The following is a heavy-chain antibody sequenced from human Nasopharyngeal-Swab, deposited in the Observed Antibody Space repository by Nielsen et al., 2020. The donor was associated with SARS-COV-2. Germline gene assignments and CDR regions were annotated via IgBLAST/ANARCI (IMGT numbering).Heavy chain of an antibody. CDR2: ISSSSSTI. CDR1: GFTFSSYS. CDR3: ARDWGSGSYYLGGFDY. V-gene: IGHV3-48*04. J-gene: IGHJ4*02. Sequence: GESLKISCAASGFTFSSYSMNWVRQAPGKGLEWVSYISSSSSTIYYADSVKGRFTISRDNAKNSLYLQMNSLRAEDTAVYYCARDWGSGSYYLGGFDYWGQGTLVIVSS. D-gene: IGHD1-26*01.